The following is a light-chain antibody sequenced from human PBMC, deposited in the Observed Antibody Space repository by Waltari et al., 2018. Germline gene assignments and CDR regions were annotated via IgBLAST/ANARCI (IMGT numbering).Light chain of an antibody. CDR3: VLYMGGGIM. Sequence: QTVVTQEPSLSVSPGGTVTLTCGLSSGSVSPSYYPSWYQQTPGQAPRPLIYSTNTRSSGVPDRFSGSILENKAALTITEAQADDECDYHCVLYMGGGIMFGGGTKLTVL. J-gene: IGLJ3*02. CDR1: SGSVSPSYY. CDR2: STN. V-gene: IGLV8-61*01.